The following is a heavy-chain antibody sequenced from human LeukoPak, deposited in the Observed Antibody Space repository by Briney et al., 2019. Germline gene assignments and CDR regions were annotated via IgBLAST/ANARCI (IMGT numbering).Heavy chain of an antibody. V-gene: IGHV1-2*02. CDR1: GYTFTGYY. Sequence: GASVKVSCKASGYTFTGYYMHWVRQAPGQGLEWMGWINPNSGGTNYAQKFQGRVTMTRDTSISTAYMELSSLRSEDTAVYYCARGPTRPTYYDILTGSSVFGYYYYYYYVDVWGKGTTVTISS. CDR3: ARGPTRPTYYDILTGSSVFGYYYYYYYVDV. CDR2: INPNSGGT. J-gene: IGHJ6*03. D-gene: IGHD3-9*01.